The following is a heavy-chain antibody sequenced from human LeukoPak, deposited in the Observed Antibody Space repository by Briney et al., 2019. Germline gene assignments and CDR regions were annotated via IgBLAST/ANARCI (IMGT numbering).Heavy chain of an antibody. J-gene: IGHJ3*02. V-gene: IGHV3-48*03. CDR1: GFTFSSYE. CDR3: AREAPYYYDSSGYYYLGDDAFDI. CDR2: ISSSGSTI. D-gene: IGHD3-22*01. Sequence: GGSLRLSCAASGFTFSSYEMNWVRQAPGKGLEWVSYISSSGSTIYYADSVKGRFTISRDNAKNSLYLQMNSLRAEDTAVYYCAREAPYYYDSSGYYYLGDDAFDIWGQGTMVTVSS.